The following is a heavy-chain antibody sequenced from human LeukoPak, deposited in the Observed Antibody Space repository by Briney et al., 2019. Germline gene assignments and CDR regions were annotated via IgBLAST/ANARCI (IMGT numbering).Heavy chain of an antibody. CDR2: INHSGST. Sequence: SETLSLTCAVYGGSFSGYYWSWIRQPPGKGLEWIGEINHSGSTHYNPSLKSRVTISVDTSKNQFSLKLSSVTAADTAVYYCARGLLYYDYVWGSYRYTPYYFDYWGQGTLVTVSS. CDR3: ARGLLYYDYVWGSYRYTPYYFDY. V-gene: IGHV4-34*01. CDR1: GGSFSGYY. J-gene: IGHJ4*02. D-gene: IGHD3-16*02.